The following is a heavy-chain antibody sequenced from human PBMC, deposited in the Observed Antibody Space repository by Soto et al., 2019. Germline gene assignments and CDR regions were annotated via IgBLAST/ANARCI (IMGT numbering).Heavy chain of an antibody. D-gene: IGHD3-10*01. J-gene: IGHJ5*02. CDR3: ARDSRAMVRGVFNRFDP. V-gene: IGHV1-2*02. CDR1: GYTFTSYY. Sequence: ASVKVSCKASGYTFTSYYMHWVRQAPGQGLEWIGWINPNSGGTNYAQKFQGRVTMTRDTSISTAYMELSRLRSDDTAVYYCARDSRAMVRGVFNRFDPWGQGTLVTVSS. CDR2: INPNSGGT.